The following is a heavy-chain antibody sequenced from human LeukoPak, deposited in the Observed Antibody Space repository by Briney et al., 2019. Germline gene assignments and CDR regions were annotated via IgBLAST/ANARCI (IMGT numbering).Heavy chain of an antibody. V-gene: IGHV3-20*04. Sequence: PGGSLRLSCAASAFTFDDYGMNWVRQPPGKGLEWGSGINWNGVSTGYADSVKGRFTISRDNARNSLYLQMNSLRAEDTALYYCARDPRDRSGYYYANYWGKGALVTVSS. D-gene: IGHD3-22*01. CDR1: AFTFDDYG. CDR3: ARDPRDRSGYYYANY. CDR2: INWNGVST. J-gene: IGHJ4*02.